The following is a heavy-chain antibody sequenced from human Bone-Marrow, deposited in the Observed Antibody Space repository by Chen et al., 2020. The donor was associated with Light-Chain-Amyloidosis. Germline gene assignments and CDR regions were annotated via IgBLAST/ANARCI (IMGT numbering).Heavy chain of an antibody. CDR2: IYYSGAA. D-gene: IGHD6-19*01. Sequence: QLQLQESGPGLVKPSETLSLTCTVSDGSINSGDYYWGWLRQSPGKGLEWIGSIYYSGAAFYNPSLRSRVTISLETSKNLLSLRLTAVTAADTAVYYCSIRIAVPGANEETWGQGTLVTVSS. CDR1: DGSINSGDYY. V-gene: IGHV4-39*02. J-gene: IGHJ5*02. CDR3: SIRIAVPGANEET.